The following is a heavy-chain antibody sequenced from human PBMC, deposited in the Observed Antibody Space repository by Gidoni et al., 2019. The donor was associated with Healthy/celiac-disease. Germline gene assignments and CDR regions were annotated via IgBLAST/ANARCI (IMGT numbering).Heavy chain of an antibody. CDR3: ARVYGGNIMGGGFDP. CDR2: IIPIFGTA. D-gene: IGHD4-17*01. J-gene: IGHJ5*02. Sequence: QVQLVQSGAGVKKPGSSVKVSCKASGGTLSSYAISWGRQAPGQGLEWMGGIIPIFGTANYAQKFQGRVTITADESTSTAYMELSSLRSEDTAVYYCARVYGGNIMGGGFDPWGQGTLVTVSS. CDR1: GGTLSSYA. V-gene: IGHV1-69*01.